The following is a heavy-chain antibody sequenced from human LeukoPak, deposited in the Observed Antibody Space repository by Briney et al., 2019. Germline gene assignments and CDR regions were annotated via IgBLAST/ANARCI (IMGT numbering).Heavy chain of an antibody. J-gene: IGHJ6*02. CDR3: VTDRSKVRGV. CDR1: GFTFSGYW. Sequence: SGGSLRLSCAASGFTFSGYWMNWVRQAPGKGPEWVANIKQDGGEKSYADSVRGRFTISRDNAKNSLYLQMNSLRAEDTAVYYCVTDRSKVRGVWGQGTTVTVSS. V-gene: IGHV3-7*02. CDR2: IKQDGGEK.